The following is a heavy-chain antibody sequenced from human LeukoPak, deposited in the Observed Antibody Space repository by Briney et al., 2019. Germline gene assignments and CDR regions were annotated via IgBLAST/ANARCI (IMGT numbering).Heavy chain of an antibody. D-gene: IGHD2-21*01. Sequence: GGSLRLSCAASGFTFSSYAMHWVRQAPGKGLEWVAVISYDGSNKYYADSVKGRFTISRDNSKNTLYLQMNSLRAEDTALYYCARDSDPSIVVVIAQFDYWGQGTLVTVSS. V-gene: IGHV3-30-3*01. CDR3: ARDSDPSIVVVIAQFDY. J-gene: IGHJ4*02. CDR2: ISYDGSNK. CDR1: GFTFSSYA.